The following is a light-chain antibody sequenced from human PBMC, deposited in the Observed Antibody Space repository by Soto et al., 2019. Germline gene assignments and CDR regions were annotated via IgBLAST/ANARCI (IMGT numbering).Light chain of an antibody. J-gene: IGKJ3*01. CDR3: QQYNSYLT. CDR2: DAS. V-gene: IGKV1-5*01. CDR1: QSISSW. Sequence: DIQMTQSPSTLSASVGDRVTITCRASQSISSWLAWYQQKPGKAPKLLIYDASRLESGVPSRFSSSGSGTEFTLTISRLQPDDFATYYCQQYNSYLTFGPWTKVYIK.